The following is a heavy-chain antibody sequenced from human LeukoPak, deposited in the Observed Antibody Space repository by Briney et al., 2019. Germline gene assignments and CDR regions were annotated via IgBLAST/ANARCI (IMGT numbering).Heavy chain of an antibody. Sequence: SQTLSLTCTVSGGSIRSDGYYWNWIRQHPGQGLEWIGSIFYGGSTNYNPSLKSRASMSVDTSKNQVSLKLSSVTAADTAVYYCARGWLQSRFDYWGQGTLVTASS. CDR3: ARGWLQSRFDY. CDR2: IFYGGST. D-gene: IGHD5-24*01. J-gene: IGHJ4*02. CDR1: GGSIRSDGYY. V-gene: IGHV4-31*03.